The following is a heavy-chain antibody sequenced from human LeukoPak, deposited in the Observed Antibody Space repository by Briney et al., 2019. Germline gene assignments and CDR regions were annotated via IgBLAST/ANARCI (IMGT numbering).Heavy chain of an antibody. CDR3: AKSNYGYYYYGMVV. D-gene: IGHD4-11*01. CDR1: GFTFDDYA. J-gene: IGHJ6*02. CDR2: ISWNSGSI. V-gene: IGHV3-9*01. Sequence: PGRSLRLSCAASGFTFDDYAMHWVRQAPGKGLERVSGISWNSGSIGYADSVKGRFTISRDNAKNSLYLQMNSLRAEDTALYYCAKSNYGYYYYGMVVWGQGTTVTVSS.